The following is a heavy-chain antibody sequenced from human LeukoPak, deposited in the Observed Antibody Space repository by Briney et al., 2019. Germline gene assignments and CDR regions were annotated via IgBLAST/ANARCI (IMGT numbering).Heavy chain of an antibody. V-gene: IGHV3-48*01. J-gene: IGHJ4*02. CDR1: GFPFSSYS. CDR2: IGAAGSTI. CDR3: ARDSSTYAGPPDY. Sequence: GSLLLSCAASGFPFSSYSMNWVRQAPGKGLEGVSYIGAAGSTIYYAASVKGRFTISRDNAKNSLFLQMNSLRAEDTAVYYCARDSSTYAGPPDYWGQGTLVTVSS. D-gene: IGHD2-2*01.